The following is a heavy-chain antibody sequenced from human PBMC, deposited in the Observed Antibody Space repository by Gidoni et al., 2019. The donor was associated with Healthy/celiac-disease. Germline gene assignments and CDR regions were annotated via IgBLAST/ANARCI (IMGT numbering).Heavy chain of an antibody. J-gene: IGHJ4*02. V-gene: IGHV3-33*01. Sequence: QVQLVESGGGVVQPGRSLRLSCAASGFTFSSYGMHWVRQAPGKGLEGVAVIWYDGSNKYYADSVKGRFTISRDNSKNTLYLQMNSLRAEDTAVYYCARDGYYYDSSGYYVPSYYFDYWGQGTLVTVSS. CDR3: ARDGYYYDSSGYYVPSYYFDY. CDR2: IWYDGSNK. CDR1: GFTFSSYG. D-gene: IGHD3-22*01.